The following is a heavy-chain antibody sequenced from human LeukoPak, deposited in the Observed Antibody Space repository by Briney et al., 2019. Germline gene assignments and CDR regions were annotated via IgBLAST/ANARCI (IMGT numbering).Heavy chain of an antibody. CDR2: IYYSGST. CDR3: ARERGEVRGVISSYYYYYMDV. D-gene: IGHD3-10*01. V-gene: IGHV4-39*07. Sequence: PSETLSLTCTVSGGSISSSTYYWGWIRQPPGKGLEWIGNIYYSGSTYYNPSLKSRVTISVDTSKNQFSLKLSSVTAADTAVYYCARERGEVRGVISSYYYYYMDVWGKGTTVTVSS. CDR1: GGSISSSTYY. J-gene: IGHJ6*03.